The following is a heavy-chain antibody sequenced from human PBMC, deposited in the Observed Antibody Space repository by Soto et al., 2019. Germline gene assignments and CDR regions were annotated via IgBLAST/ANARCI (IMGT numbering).Heavy chain of an antibody. V-gene: IGHV1-18*04. CDR1: GYTFTSYG. Sequence: ASVKVSCKASGYTFTSYGISWVRQAPGQGLEWMGWISPYNGTTKYAEKFQGEMTMTTDTATSTAYMDLRSLRSDDTAVYYCARDGERDTGLNFYYYLHGMDAWGQGTRVTVSS. CDR2: ISPYNGTT. D-gene: IGHD1-1*01. CDR3: ARDGERDTGLNFYYYLHGMDA. J-gene: IGHJ6*02.